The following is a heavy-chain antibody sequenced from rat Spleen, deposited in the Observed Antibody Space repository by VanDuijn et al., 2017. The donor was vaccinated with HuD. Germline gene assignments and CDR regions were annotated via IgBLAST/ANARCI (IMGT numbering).Heavy chain of an antibody. Sequence: EVQLVESGGGLVQPGRSLKFSCAASGFTFSDYAMAWVRQAPEKGLEWVATVIYDGSTTYYRESVKGRFTISRDNAKTTLYLQIDSLRSEDTATYYCARHYYNDGPFDYWGQGVMVTVSS. CDR1: GFTFSDYA. CDR3: ARHYYNDGPFDY. V-gene: IGHV5-17*01. CDR2: VIYDGSTT. J-gene: IGHJ2*01. D-gene: IGHD1-12*02.